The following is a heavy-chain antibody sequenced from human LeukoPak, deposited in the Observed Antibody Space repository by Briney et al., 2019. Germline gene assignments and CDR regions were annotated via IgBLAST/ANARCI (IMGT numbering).Heavy chain of an antibody. CDR2: ISSSGSTI. CDR1: GLTFSNAW. V-gene: IGHV3-11*01. CDR3: ARGRLESDY. D-gene: IGHD1-1*01. J-gene: IGHJ4*02. Sequence: GGSLRLSCAASGLTFSNAWMRWVRQAPGKGLEWVSYISSSGSTIYYADSVKGRFTISRDNAKNSLYLQMNSLRAEDTAVYYCARGRLESDYWGQGTLVTVSS.